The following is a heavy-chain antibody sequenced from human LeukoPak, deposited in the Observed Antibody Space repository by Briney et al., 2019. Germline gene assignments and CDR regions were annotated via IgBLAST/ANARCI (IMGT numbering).Heavy chain of an antibody. V-gene: IGHV4-34*01. CDR3: ARVLTPGYSYGYDY. Sequence: PSETLSLTCAVYGGSFSSYYWSWIRQPPGKGLEWIGEINHSGSTNYNPSLKSRVTISVDTSKNQFSLKLSSVTAADTAVYYCARVLTPGYSYGYDYWGQGTLVTVSS. CDR1: GGSFSSYY. CDR2: INHSGST. J-gene: IGHJ4*02. D-gene: IGHD5-18*01.